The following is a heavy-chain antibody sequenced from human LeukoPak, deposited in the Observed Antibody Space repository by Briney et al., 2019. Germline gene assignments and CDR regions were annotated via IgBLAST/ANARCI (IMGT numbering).Heavy chain of an antibody. CDR2: ISWNSGSI. D-gene: IGHD5-12*01. CDR3: AKDWYSGYDLGTFDY. V-gene: IGHV3-9*01. CDR1: GFTFDDYA. J-gene: IGHJ4*02. Sequence: GRSLRLSCAASGFTFDDYAMHWVRQAPGKGLEWVSGISWNSGSIGYADSVKGRFTISRDNAKNSLYLQMNSLRAEDTALYYCAKDWYSGYDLGTFDYWGQGTLVTVSS.